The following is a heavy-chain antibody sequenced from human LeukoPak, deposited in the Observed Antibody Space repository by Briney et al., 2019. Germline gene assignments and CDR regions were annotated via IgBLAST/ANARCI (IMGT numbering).Heavy chain of an antibody. Sequence: GGSLRLSCAASGFTVSSNGMMWVRQAPGKGLEWVSVIYSGGSTYYADSVKGRFTISRDNSKNTLYLQMNSLRAEDTAVYYCARGGYCSGAYCYGLLYWGQGTLVTVSS. CDR2: IYSGGST. CDR3: ARGGYCSGAYCYGLLY. V-gene: IGHV3-66*01. CDR1: GFTVSSNG. J-gene: IGHJ4*02. D-gene: IGHD2-15*01.